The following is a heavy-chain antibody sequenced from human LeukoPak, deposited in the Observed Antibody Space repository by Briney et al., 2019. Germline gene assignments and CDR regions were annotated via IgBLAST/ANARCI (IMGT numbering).Heavy chain of an antibody. D-gene: IGHD3-22*01. CDR3: AKDRPNYHESNGHYYRRNGDS. CDR2: ISSSGDST. CDR1: GFTFSSYA. Sequence: GGSPRLSCAASGFTFSSYAMSWVRQAPGKGLEWVSSISSSGDSTFYADSVKDRFTISRDNSKNTLYLQMSRLRADDTAVYYCAKDRPNYHESNGHYYRRNGDSWGQGTLVTVSS. J-gene: IGHJ5*01. V-gene: IGHV3-23*01.